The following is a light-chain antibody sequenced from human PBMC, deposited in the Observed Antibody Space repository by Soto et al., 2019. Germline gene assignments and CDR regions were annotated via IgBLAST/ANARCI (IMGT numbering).Light chain of an antibody. V-gene: IGLV2-14*01. Sequence: QSALTQPASVSGSPGQSITISCTGTSSDVGGYNYVSWYQQHPGKAPKLIIYDVSNRPSGVSNRFSGSKSGNTASLTISGLQAEDEADYYCTPYTSSSTVVFGGGTKVTVL. CDR2: DVS. CDR1: SSDVGGYNY. J-gene: IGLJ2*01. CDR3: TPYTSSSTVV.